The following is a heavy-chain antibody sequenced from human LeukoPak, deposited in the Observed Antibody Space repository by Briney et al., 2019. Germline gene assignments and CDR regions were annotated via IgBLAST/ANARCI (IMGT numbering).Heavy chain of an antibody. D-gene: IGHD6-19*01. Sequence: SETLSLTCTVSGGSISSYSWSWIRQPPGKGLEWIGYIYYSGSTNYNPSLKSRVTISVDTSKNQFSLKLSSVTAADTAVYYCARAGFQWLDFDYWGQGTLVTVSS. CDR2: IYYSGST. CDR3: ARAGFQWLDFDY. J-gene: IGHJ4*02. V-gene: IGHV4-59*01. CDR1: GGSISSYS.